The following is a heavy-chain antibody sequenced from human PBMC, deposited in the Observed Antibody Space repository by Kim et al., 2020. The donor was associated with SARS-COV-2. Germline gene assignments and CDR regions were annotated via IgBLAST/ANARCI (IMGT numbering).Heavy chain of an antibody. V-gene: IGHV4-39*01. Sequence: SETLSLTCTVSGGSISSSSYYWGWIRQPPGKGLEWIGSIYYSGSTYYNPSLKSRVTISVDTSKNQFSLKLSSVTAADTAVYYCASLVIGSYCDYWGQGTLVTVSS. D-gene: IGHD2-21*01. CDR2: IYYSGST. CDR3: ASLVIGSYCDY. J-gene: IGHJ4*02. CDR1: GGSISSSSYY.